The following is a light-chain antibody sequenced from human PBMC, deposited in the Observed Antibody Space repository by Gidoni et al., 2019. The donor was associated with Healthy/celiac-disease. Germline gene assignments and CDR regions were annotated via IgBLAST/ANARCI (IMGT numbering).Light chain of an antibody. J-gene: IGKJ4*01. CDR1: QSISSW. Sequence: DIQMTQSPSTLSASVGDRVTITCRASQSISSWLAWYQQKPGKAPKLLIYKASSLESGVPSRFSGSGSGTEFTLTISSLQPDGFATYYCQQYNSYSTFGGXTKVEIK. CDR2: KAS. V-gene: IGKV1-5*03. CDR3: QQYNSYST.